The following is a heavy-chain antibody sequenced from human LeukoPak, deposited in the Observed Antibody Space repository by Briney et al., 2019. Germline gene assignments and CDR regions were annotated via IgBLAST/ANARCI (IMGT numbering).Heavy chain of an antibody. Sequence: GASVKVSCKASGYTFTHHGISWVRHAPGQGLEWMGWISGYNGNTNYAQKFQGRVTMTTDTSTSTAYLELRRLRSDDTAIYYCAREFCSGGGCYYYGMDVWGQGTTVTVS. V-gene: IGHV1-18*01. J-gene: IGHJ6*02. D-gene: IGHD2-15*01. CDR1: GYTFTHHG. CDR3: AREFCSGGGCYYYGMDV. CDR2: ISGYNGNT.